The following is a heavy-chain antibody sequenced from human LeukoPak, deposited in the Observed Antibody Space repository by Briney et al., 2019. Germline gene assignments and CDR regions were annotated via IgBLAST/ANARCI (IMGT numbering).Heavy chain of an antibody. CDR2: INPSGGST. CDR1: GYSFTRYY. CDR3: ARDQEGFDY. V-gene: IGHV1-46*01. Sequence: ASVKVSCKASGYSFTRYYMHWVRQAPGPRLEWMGIINPSGGSTSYAQKFQGRVTMTRDTSTSTVHMELSGLRSEDTAVYYCARDQEGFDYWGQGTLVTVSS. J-gene: IGHJ4*02.